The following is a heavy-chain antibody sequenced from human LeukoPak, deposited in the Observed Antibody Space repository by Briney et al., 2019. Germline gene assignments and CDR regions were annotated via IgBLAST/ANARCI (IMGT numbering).Heavy chain of an antibody. Sequence: SSETLSLTCAVYGGSFSGYYWSWLRQPPGKGLEWIGEINHSGSTNYNPSLKSRVTISVDTSKNQFSLKLSSVTAADTAVYYCARRRKGIVVAGRYNWFDPWGQGTLVTVSP. CDR1: GGSFSGYY. D-gene: IGHD6-19*01. J-gene: IGHJ5*02. V-gene: IGHV4-34*01. CDR3: ARRRKGIVVAGRYNWFDP. CDR2: INHSGST.